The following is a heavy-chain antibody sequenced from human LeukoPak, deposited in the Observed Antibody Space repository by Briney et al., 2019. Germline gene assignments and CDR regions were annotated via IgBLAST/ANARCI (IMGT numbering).Heavy chain of an antibody. CDR3: TRRGRNNWGEGNDY. Sequence: SETLSLTCTVSGGSISSYSWSWIRQPPGKGLEWVGYINDSGSTNSTPSLKSRVTMSVDTSKNQFSLKLSSVTAADTAVYYSTRRGRNNWGEGNDYWGQGTLVTVSS. CDR1: GGSISSYS. D-gene: IGHD1-1*01. CDR2: INDSGST. J-gene: IGHJ4*02. V-gene: IGHV4-59*08.